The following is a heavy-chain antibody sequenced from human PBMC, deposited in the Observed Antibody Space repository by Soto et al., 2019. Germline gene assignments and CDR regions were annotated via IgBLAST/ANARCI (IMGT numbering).Heavy chain of an antibody. V-gene: IGHV1-8*01. Sequence: ASVKVSCKASGYTFTSYDINWVRQATGQGLEWMGWMNPNSGNTGYAQKFQGRVTMTRNTSISTAYMELSSLRSEDTAMYYCARGGIAVAGGDYWGQGTLVTVSS. CDR2: MNPNSGNT. CDR3: ARGGIAVAGGDY. J-gene: IGHJ4*02. D-gene: IGHD6-19*01. CDR1: GYTFTSYD.